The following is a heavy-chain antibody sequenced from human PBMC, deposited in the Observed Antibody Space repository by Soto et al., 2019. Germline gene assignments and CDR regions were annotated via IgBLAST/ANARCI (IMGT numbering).Heavy chain of an antibody. CDR2: ISYGGGTT. Sequence: GGSLRLSCAASEFTFSNYAMSWVRQAPGKGLEWVSAISYGGGTTYYADSVKGRFTISRDNSKNTLYLQMNSLRAEDTAVYYCAKAEYSGYDYDGFDIWGQGTMVTVSS. J-gene: IGHJ3*02. V-gene: IGHV3-23*01. CDR1: EFTFSNYA. D-gene: IGHD5-12*01. CDR3: AKAEYSGYDYDGFDI.